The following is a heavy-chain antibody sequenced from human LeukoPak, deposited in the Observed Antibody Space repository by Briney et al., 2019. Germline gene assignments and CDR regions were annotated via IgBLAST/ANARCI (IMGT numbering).Heavy chain of an antibody. CDR1: GYTFTSYG. V-gene: IGHV1-18*01. CDR3: ARDGTRYCSGGSCYHDY. J-gene: IGHJ4*02. CDR2: ISAYNGNT. D-gene: IGHD2-15*01. Sequence: ASVKVSCKASGYTFTSYGISWVRQAPGQGLEWMGWISAYNGNTNYAQKLQGRVTMPTDTSASTAYMELRSLRSDDTAVYHCARDGTRYCSGGSCYHDYWGQGTLVTVSS.